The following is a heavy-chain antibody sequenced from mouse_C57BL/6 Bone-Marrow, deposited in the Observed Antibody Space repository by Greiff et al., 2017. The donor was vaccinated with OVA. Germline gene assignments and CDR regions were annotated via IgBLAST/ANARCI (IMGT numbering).Heavy chain of an antibody. Sequence: QVQLQQSGAELVMPGASVKLSCKASGYTFTSYWMHWVKQRPGQGLEWIGEIDPSDSYTNYNQKFKGKSTLTVDKSSSTAYMQLSSLTSEDSAVYYCARKDGYYWAWFAYWGQGTLVTVSA. CDR1: GYTFTSYW. CDR2: IDPSDSYT. V-gene: IGHV1-69*01. J-gene: IGHJ3*01. CDR3: ARKDGYYWAWFAY. D-gene: IGHD2-3*01.